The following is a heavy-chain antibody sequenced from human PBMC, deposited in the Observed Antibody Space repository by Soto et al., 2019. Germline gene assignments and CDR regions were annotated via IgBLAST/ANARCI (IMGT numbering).Heavy chain of an antibody. CDR2: IYYSGST. V-gene: IGHV4-59*01. CDR3: ARGSGGRSMDV. Sequence: PSETLSLTCTVSGGSISSYYWSWIRQPPGKGLEWIGYIYYSGSTNYNPSLKSRVTISVDTSKNQFSLKLSSVTAADTAVYYCARGSGGRSMDVWGQGTTVTVS. J-gene: IGHJ6*02. CDR1: GGSISSYY. D-gene: IGHD3-16*01.